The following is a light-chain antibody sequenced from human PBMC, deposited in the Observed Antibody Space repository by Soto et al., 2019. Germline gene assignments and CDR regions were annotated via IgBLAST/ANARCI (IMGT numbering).Light chain of an antibody. Sequence: DIQMTQSPSSLSASVGDRVTITCRASQSISSCLNWYQQKPGKAPKLLIYAASSLQSGFPSRFXXXXXXXXXXLTISSLQPEDFATYYCQQSYSTPRTFCQGTKVEIK. J-gene: IGKJ1*01. CDR1: QSISSC. CDR3: QQSYSTPRT. V-gene: IGKV1-39*01. CDR2: AAS.